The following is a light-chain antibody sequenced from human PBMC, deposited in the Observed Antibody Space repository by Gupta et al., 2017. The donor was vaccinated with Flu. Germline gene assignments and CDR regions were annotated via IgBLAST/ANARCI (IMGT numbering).Light chain of an antibody. CDR1: INDIGYYNY. CDR3: SSYSSSGTLV. Sequence: QSALPQPASVSGSPGQSIIISCTGTINDIGYYNYVSWYQHHPGKAPKLIIYEVSNRPSGVSDRFSGSKSGNTASLTISGLQAEDETDYYCSSYSSSGTLVFGTGTYVTVL. CDR2: EVS. V-gene: IGLV2-14*01. J-gene: IGLJ1*01.